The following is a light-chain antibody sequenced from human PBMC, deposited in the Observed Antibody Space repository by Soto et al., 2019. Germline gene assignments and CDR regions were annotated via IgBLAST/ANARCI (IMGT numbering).Light chain of an antibody. Sequence: DIQMTQSPSSLSASIGDRVTITCRASQDINNYLAWYQQRPGKVPKLLIYGASTLQPGVPSRFSGSGSGTDFTLTITSLQPEDVATSYCQNWKSAVFTFGPGTKVDIQ. CDR2: GAS. J-gene: IGKJ3*01. CDR3: QNWKSAVFT. CDR1: QDINNY. V-gene: IGKV1-27*01.